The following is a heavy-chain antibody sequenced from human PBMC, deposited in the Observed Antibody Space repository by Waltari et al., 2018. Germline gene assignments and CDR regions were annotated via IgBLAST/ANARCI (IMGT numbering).Heavy chain of an antibody. CDR3: ARRLVVAGTLDVFDL. J-gene: IGHJ3*01. CDR2: VYVTGNT. CDR1: GFTVYSNY. D-gene: IGHD2-15*01. V-gene: IGHV3-53*03. Sequence: EVQLVESGGDLIQPGGSLRLSCAASGFTVYSNYINWVRQSPGKGLEWVSVVYVTGNTDYADSVKGRFTTSRDNSKNTVYLQMDSLRVEDTAMYYCARRLVVAGTLDVFDLWGQGTRVIVSS.